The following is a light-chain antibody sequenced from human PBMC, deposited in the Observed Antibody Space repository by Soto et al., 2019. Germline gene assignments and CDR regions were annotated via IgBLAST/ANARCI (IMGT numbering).Light chain of an antibody. CDR2: RTS. J-gene: IGKJ1*01. CDR1: QSVSSSY. V-gene: IGKV3-20*01. Sequence: EIVLTQSPGTLSLSPGERATLSCRASQSVSSSYLAWYQQKPGRAPRLLIYRTSNRATGIPDRFSGSGSGTDLTLIISRLEPEDFAVYWCQQYDSSPRTFGQGTKVDIK. CDR3: QQYDSSPRT.